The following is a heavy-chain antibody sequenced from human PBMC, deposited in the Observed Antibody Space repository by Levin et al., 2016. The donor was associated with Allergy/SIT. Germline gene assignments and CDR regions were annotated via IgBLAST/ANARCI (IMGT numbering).Heavy chain of an antibody. Sequence: SETLSLTCTVSGGSISTYYWSWIRQPPGKGLEWIGYIYYSGSTNYIPSLKSRVTMSVDTSKNQFSLRLSSVTAADTAVYYCARGWSGGGWSNFDYWGQGSLVTVSS. D-gene: IGHD6-19*01. J-gene: IGHJ4*02. CDR1: GGSISTYY. CDR3: ARGWSGGGWSNFDY. V-gene: IGHV4-59*01. CDR2: IYYSGST.